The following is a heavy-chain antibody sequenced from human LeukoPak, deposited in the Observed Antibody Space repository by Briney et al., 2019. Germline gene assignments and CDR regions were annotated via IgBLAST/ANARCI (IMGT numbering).Heavy chain of an antibody. Sequence: SETLSLTCAVSGYSISSGYYWAWIRQPPGKGLEWIGSMYHSENTFYNPSLKSRVTLSVDTSKNKFSLKLSTVAAADTAIYYCARIYGSSSGFDYWGQGTLVTVSS. D-gene: IGHD6-6*01. CDR2: MYHSENT. CDR3: ARIYGSSSGFDY. J-gene: IGHJ4*02. CDR1: GYSISSGYY. V-gene: IGHV4-38-2*01.